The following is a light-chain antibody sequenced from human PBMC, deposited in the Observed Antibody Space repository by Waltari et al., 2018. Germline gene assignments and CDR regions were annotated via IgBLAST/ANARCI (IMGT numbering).Light chain of an antibody. CDR1: TSTIGRNY. Sequence: QSVLTQPPSASGTPGQRVTISCSGSTSTIGRNYVYWYQQFPGTAPKLLVYRDNERPSGVPDRISGSKSGTSASLAISGLRSEDEADYYCATWDGSLTAWVFGGGTKVTVL. V-gene: IGLV1-47*01. CDR2: RDN. J-gene: IGLJ3*02. CDR3: ATWDGSLTAWV.